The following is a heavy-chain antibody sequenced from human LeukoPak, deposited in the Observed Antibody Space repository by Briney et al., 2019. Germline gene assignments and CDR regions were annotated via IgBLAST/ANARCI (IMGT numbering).Heavy chain of an antibody. V-gene: IGHV3-21*01. CDR2: ISSSSSYI. D-gene: IGHD5-24*01. CDR3: ARAPLVDGAFDI. CDR1: GFTFSSYS. J-gene: IGHJ3*02. Sequence: GGSLRLSCAASGFTFSSYSMNWVRQAPGKGLEWVSSISSSSSYIYYADSVKGRFTISRDNAKNSLYLKMNSLRAEDTAVYYCARAPLVDGAFDIWGQGTTVTVSS.